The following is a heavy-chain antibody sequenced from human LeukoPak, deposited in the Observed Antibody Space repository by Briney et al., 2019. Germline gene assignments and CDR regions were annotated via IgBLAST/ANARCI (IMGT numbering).Heavy chain of an antibody. J-gene: IGHJ4*02. CDR3: AKAAYSSGWYEPPFYYFDY. D-gene: IGHD6-19*01. CDR1: GFTFSSYA. CDR2: ISGSGGST. Sequence: PGGSLRLSCAASGFTFSSYAMSWVRQAPGKGLEWVSAISGSGGSTYYADSVKGRFPISRDNSKNTLYLQMNSLRAEDTAVYYCAKAAYSSGWYEPPFYYFDYWGQGTLVTVSS. V-gene: IGHV3-23*01.